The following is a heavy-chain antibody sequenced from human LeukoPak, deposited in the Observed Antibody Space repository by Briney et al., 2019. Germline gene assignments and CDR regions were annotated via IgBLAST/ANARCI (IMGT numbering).Heavy chain of an antibody. Sequence: PSETLSLTCTVSGGSISSYYWSWIRQPPGKGLEWIGNMFYSGNIYYNPSLKSRVTISLDTSENQFSLKLSSLTAADTAVYYCARVWHNGGHFDYWGQGTLVTVSS. CDR3: ARVWHNGGHFDY. D-gene: IGHD2-8*01. CDR1: GGSISSYY. J-gene: IGHJ4*02. CDR2: MFYSGNI. V-gene: IGHV4-59*12.